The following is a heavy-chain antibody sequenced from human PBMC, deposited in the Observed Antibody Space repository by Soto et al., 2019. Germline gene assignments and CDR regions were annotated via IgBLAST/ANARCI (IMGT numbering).Heavy chain of an antibody. Sequence: PSETLSLTCTVSGGSISSYYWSWIRQPPGKGLEWIGYIYYSGSTNYNPSLKSRVTISVDTSKNQFSLKLSSVTAADTAVYYCARERTKRGLYYYYYYGMDVWGQGTTVTVSS. CDR2: IYYSGST. CDR3: ARERTKRGLYYYYYYGMDV. D-gene: IGHD1-7*01. V-gene: IGHV4-59*01. CDR1: GGSISSYY. J-gene: IGHJ6*02.